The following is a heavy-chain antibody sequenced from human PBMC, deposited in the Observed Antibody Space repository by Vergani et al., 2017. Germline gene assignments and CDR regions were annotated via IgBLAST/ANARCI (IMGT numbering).Heavy chain of an antibody. CDR2: IIPIFGTA. CDR1: GGTFSSYA. Sequence: QVQLVQSGAEVKKPGSSVKVSCKASGGTFSSYAISWARQAPGQGLEWMGGIIPIFGTATSAQKFQGRVTSTADESTSTAYMELSSLRSEDTAVYYCASRDITIFGVVIIRGYYYYGMDVWGQGTTVTVSS. D-gene: IGHD3-3*01. CDR3: ASRDITIFGVVIIRGYYYYGMDV. V-gene: IGHV1-69*01. J-gene: IGHJ6*02.